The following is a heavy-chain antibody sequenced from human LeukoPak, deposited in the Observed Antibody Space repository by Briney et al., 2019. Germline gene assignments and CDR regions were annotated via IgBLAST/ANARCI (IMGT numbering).Heavy chain of an antibody. Sequence: SETLSLTCAVYGGSFSGYYWSWIRQPPGKGLEWIGEINHSGSTNYNPSLKSRVTISVDTSKNQFSLKLSSVTAADTAVYYCARCGRCPDTARRAFDIWGQGTMVTVSS. CDR1: GGSFSGYY. V-gene: IGHV4-34*01. D-gene: IGHD5-18*01. CDR2: INHSGST. CDR3: ARCGRCPDTARRAFDI. J-gene: IGHJ3*02.